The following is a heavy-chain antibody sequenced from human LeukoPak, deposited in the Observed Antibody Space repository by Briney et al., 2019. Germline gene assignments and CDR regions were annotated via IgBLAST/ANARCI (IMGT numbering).Heavy chain of an antibody. CDR1: GFTFSSYS. J-gene: IGHJ4*02. D-gene: IGHD2-21*02. V-gene: IGHV3-21*01. CDR2: ISSSSSYI. CDR3: ARELFEEYCGGDCYSRPVGLDY. Sequence: GGSLRLSCAASGFTFSSYSMNWVRQAPGKGLEWVSSISSSSSYIYCADSVKGRFTISRDNAKNSLYLQMNSLRAEDTAVYYCARELFEEYCGGDCYSRPVGLDYWGQGTLVTVSS.